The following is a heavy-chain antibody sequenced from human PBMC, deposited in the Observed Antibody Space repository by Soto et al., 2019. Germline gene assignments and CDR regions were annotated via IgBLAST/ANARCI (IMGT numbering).Heavy chain of an antibody. CDR3: ARATGDTDFDY. Sequence: SETLSLTCTVSGGSISSYYWSWIRQPPGKGLEWIGYIYYSGSTNYNPSLKSRVTISVDTSKNQFSLKLSSVTAADTAVYYCARATGDTDFDYWGQGTLVTVSS. D-gene: IGHD7-27*01. CDR1: GGSISSYY. CDR2: IYYSGST. J-gene: IGHJ4*02. V-gene: IGHV4-59*01.